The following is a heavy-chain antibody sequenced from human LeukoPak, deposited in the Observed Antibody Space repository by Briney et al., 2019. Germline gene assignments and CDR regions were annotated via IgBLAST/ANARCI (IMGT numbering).Heavy chain of an antibody. D-gene: IGHD3-10*01. CDR1: GGSISRYH. CDR2: IYYSGST. J-gene: IGHJ6*02. Sequence: SETLSLTCTVSGGSISRYHWSWIRQPPGKGLNWIGYIYYSGSTNYNPSLKSRVTISVDTSKNQFSLKLSSVTAADTAVYYCARDYGSGTYWAYYYYGMDVWGQGTTVTASS. V-gene: IGHV4-59*01. CDR3: ARDYGSGTYWAYYYYGMDV.